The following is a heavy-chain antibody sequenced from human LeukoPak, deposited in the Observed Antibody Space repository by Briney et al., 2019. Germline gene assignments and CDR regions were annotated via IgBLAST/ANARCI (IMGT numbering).Heavy chain of an antibody. CDR2: IKIKTDGETT. D-gene: IGHD3-3*02. CDR3: TTWGRIAFSGNNY. V-gene: IGHV3-15*01. CDR1: GFTFSNAW. Sequence: SGGSLRLFCAASGFTFSNAWMSWVRQAPGKGPEWVGRIKIKTDGETTEYAAPVKGRFLISRDDSKNTVYLQMNSLKTEDTAVYYCTTWGRIAFSGNNYWGQGTLVTVSS. J-gene: IGHJ4*02.